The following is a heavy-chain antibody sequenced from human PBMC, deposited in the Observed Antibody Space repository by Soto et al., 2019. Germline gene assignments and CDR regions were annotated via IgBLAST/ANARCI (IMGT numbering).Heavy chain of an antibody. Sequence: GGSLRLSCAASGFTVSSNYMSWVRQAPGKGLEWVSVIYSGGSTYYADSVKGRFTISRDNSKNTLYLQMNSLRAEDTAVYYCARIRQGSGYDAYYFDYWGQGTLVTVSS. V-gene: IGHV3-66*01. CDR1: GFTVSSNY. D-gene: IGHD5-12*01. CDR2: IYSGGST. CDR3: ARIRQGSGYDAYYFDY. J-gene: IGHJ4*02.